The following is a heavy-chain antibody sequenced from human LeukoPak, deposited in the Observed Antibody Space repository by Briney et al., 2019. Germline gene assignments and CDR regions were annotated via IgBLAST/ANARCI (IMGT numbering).Heavy chain of an antibody. CDR3: AGGGFYYYDSSGYYGFDP. Sequence: GGSLRLSCVAYAFTFSSYWMSWVRQAPGEGLEWVANIKQVGREKYYVHSVKGLFNIPRDKAKNSLYLQMNSLRAEDTAVYYCAGGGFYYYDSSGYYGFDPWGQGTLVTVSS. CDR2: IKQVGREK. D-gene: IGHD3-22*01. J-gene: IGHJ5*02. V-gene: IGHV3-7*01. CDR1: AFTFSSYW.